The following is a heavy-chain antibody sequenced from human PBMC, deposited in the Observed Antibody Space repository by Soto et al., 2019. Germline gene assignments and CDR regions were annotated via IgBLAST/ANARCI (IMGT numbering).Heavy chain of an antibody. Sequence: GASVKVCCKASGYIFTTYYIHWVRQAPGQGLEWMGIINPSSGSTSSAQKFQGRVTMTRDTSTSTVYMELSSLRSEDTAVYYCSRAPFASGSGWYDYWGQGTLVTVSS. D-gene: IGHD6-19*01. V-gene: IGHV1-46*03. J-gene: IGHJ4*02. CDR2: INPSSGST. CDR1: GYIFTTYY. CDR3: SRAPFASGSGWYDY.